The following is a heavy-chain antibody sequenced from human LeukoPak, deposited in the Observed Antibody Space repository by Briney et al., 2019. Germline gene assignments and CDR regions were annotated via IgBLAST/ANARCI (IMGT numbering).Heavy chain of an antibody. CDR2: ISYDGSNK. CDR3: AREGSYCGGDSYSYYYYYYMDV. D-gene: IGHD2-21*02. V-gene: IGHV3-30*01. J-gene: IGHJ6*03. CDR1: RFTFRSYA. Sequence: GRSLRLSCAASRFTFRSYAMHWVRQAPGKGLEWVAVISYDGSNKYYADSVKGRFTISRDNSKNTLYLQMNSLRAEDTAVYYCAREGSYCGGDSYSYYYYYYMDVWGKGTTVTVSS.